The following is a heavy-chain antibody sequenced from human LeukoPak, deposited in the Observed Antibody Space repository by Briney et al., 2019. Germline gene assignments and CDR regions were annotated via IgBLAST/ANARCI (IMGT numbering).Heavy chain of an antibody. CDR2: ISGGGDTT. CDR1: GFTFSNYW. CDR3: ARPLLYSGYYLYYFDY. Sequence: GGSLRLSCSTSGFTFSNYWMAWVRQAPGKGLEWVSTISGGGDTTYYSDSVKGRFTISRDNSKNRLFLQMNSLRAEDTAVYYCARPLLYSGYYLYYFDYWGQGTLVTVSS. V-gene: IGHV3-23*01. D-gene: IGHD3-22*01. J-gene: IGHJ4*02.